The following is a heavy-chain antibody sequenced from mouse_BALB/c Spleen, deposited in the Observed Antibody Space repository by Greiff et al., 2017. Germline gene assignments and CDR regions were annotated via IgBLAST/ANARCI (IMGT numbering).Heavy chain of an antibody. V-gene: IGHV3-6*02. J-gene: IGHJ2*01. D-gene: IGHD1-1*01. CDR3: ARDQGYGGKYFDY. CDR2: ISYDGSN. Sequence: EVKLQESGPGLVKPSQSLSLTCSVTGYSITSGYYWNWIRQFPGNKLEWMGYISYDGSNNYNPSLKNRISITRDTSRNQFFLKLNSVTTEDTATYYCARDQGYGGKYFDYWGQGTTLTGSS. CDR1: GYSITSGYY.